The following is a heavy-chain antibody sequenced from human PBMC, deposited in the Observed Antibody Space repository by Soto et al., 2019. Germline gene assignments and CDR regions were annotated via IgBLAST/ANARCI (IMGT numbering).Heavy chain of an antibody. J-gene: IGHJ3*02. D-gene: IGHD3-22*01. CDR3: ARGPLRITMIVVDPGLDYWGQGTLVTVSSGKRFLWGVPAFVDAFDI. V-gene: IGHV1-2*04. Sequence: ASVKVSCKASGYTFTGYYMHWVRQAPGQGLEWMGWINPNSGGTNYAQKFQGWVTMTRDTSISTAYMELSRLRSDDTAVYYCARGPLRITMIVVDPGLDYWGQGTLVTVSSGKRFLWGVPAFVDAFDIWGQGTMVTVSS. CDR1: GYTFTGYY. CDR2: INPNSGGT.